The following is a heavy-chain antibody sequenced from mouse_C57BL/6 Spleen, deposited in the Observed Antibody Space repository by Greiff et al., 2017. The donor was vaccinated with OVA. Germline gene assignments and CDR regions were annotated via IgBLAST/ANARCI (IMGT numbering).Heavy chain of an antibody. CDR3: ARLPYSNYVDY. CDR2: ISSGGSYT. V-gene: IGHV5-6*02. D-gene: IGHD2-5*01. J-gene: IGHJ2*01. CDR1: GFTFSSYG. Sequence: DVKLVESGGDLVKPGGSLKLSCAASGFTFSSYGMSWVRQTPDKRLEWVATISSGGSYTYYPDSVKGRFTISRDNAKNTLYLQMSSLKSEDTAMYYCARLPYSNYVDYWGQGTTLTVSS.